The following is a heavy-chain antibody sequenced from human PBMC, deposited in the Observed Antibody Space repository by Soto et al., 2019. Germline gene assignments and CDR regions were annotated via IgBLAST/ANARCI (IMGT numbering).Heavy chain of an antibody. V-gene: IGHV4-34*01. D-gene: IGHD3-22*01. J-gene: IGHJ5*02. Sequence: QVQPQQWGTGLLKPSETLSLTCAVYGGSFSTYYWNWIRQPPGKGLEWIGEINHSGNTKYNPSVLSQVTMSLDTSEDQSPRALSSGTASHTAVYYGCGWLGINWLEPRGQGTLVTVSS. CDR3: CGWLGINWLEP. CDR1: GGSFSTYY. CDR2: INHSGNT.